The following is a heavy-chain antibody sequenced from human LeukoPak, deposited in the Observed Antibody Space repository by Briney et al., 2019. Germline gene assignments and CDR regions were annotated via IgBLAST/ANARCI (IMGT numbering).Heavy chain of an antibody. D-gene: IGHD3-22*01. V-gene: IGHV4-34*01. CDR3: AFSSAYQQH. Sequence: SETLSLTCAVYGGSFSSYYWSWIRQPPGKGLEWIGEINHSGSTDYNPSLKSRVTISVDTSKNQFSLKLSSVTAADTAVYYCAFSSAYQQHWGQGNLVTVSS. CDR1: GGSFSSYY. J-gene: IGHJ1*01. CDR2: INHSGST.